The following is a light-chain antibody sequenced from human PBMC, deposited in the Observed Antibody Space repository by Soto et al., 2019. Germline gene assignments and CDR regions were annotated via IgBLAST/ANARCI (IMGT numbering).Light chain of an antibody. Sequence: EIVLTQSPGTLSLSPGERAALSCRASQSVSSSYLAWYQQKPGQAPRLLIYGASSRATGIPDRFSGSGSGTDFTLTISRLEPEDFAVYYCQQYDRSSPMYIFAQGNKLEI. J-gene: IGKJ2*01. CDR2: GAS. CDR1: QSVSSSY. V-gene: IGKV3-20*01. CDR3: QQYDRSSPMYI.